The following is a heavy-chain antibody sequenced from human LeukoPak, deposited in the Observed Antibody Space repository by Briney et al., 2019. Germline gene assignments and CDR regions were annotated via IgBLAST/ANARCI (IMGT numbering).Heavy chain of an antibody. CDR1: GYTFTNYY. V-gene: IGHV1-46*01. Sequence: GASVKVSCKASGYTFTNYYMVWVRQAPGQGLEWMGIINPSSGTTNYAQKFQGRVTMTRDMSTSTAYMELRSLRSDDTAVYYCARDRGYGDYIDYWGQGTLVTVSS. J-gene: IGHJ4*02. D-gene: IGHD4-17*01. CDR2: INPSSGTT. CDR3: ARDRGYGDYIDY.